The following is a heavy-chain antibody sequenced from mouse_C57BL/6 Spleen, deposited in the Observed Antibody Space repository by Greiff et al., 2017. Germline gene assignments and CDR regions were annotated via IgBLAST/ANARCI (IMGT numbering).Heavy chain of an antibody. Sequence: AQLQQPGAELVKPGASVKLSCKASGYTFTSYWMHWVKQRPGQGLEWIGMIHPNSGSTNYNEKFKSKATLTVDKSSSTAYMQLSSLTSEDSAVYYCARDYGSSQAWFAYWGQGTLVTVSA. J-gene: IGHJ3*01. D-gene: IGHD1-1*01. CDR3: ARDYGSSQAWFAY. CDR2: IHPNSGST. CDR1: GYTFTSYW. V-gene: IGHV1-64*01.